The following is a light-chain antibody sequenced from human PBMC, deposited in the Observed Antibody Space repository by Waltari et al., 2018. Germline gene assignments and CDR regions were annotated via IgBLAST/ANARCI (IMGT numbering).Light chain of an antibody. V-gene: IGKV3-11*01. CDR1: QSVSSF. Sequence: EIVLTQSPATLSLSPGERATLSCRASQSVSSFLAWYQHKPGQAPRLPIYDASNRATGIPARFSGSGSGTDFTLTISSLEPEEFAVYYCQQRSNWPKITFGQGTRLEIK. CDR3: QQRSNWPKIT. J-gene: IGKJ5*01. CDR2: DAS.